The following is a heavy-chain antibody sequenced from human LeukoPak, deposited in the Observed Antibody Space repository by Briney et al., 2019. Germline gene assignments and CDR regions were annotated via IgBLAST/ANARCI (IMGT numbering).Heavy chain of an antibody. CDR2: INHSGST. J-gene: IGHJ5*02. D-gene: IGHD3-10*01. V-gene: IGHV4-34*01. CDR3: ATGGVRGVITNWFDP. Sequence: KPSETLSLTCAVYGGSFSGYYWSWIRQPPGKGLEWIGEINHSGSTNYNPSLKSRVTISVDTSKNQFSLKLSSMTAADTAVYYCATGGVRGVITNWFDPWGQGTLVTVSS. CDR1: GGSFSGYY.